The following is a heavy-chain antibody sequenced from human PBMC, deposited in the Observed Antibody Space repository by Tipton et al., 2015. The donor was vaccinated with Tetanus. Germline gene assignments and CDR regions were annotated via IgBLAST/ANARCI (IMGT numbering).Heavy chain of an antibody. Sequence: SLRLSCAASGFTFSSYGMNWVSQAPGKGLEWVAVIWYDGSNKYYADSVKGRFTISRDNSKNTLYLQMNSLRAEDTVVYYCARDRSGSEPLPYFDYWGQGTLVPVSS. CDR1: GFTFSSYG. D-gene: IGHD1-26*01. CDR2: IWYDGSNK. V-gene: IGHV3-33*01. CDR3: ARDRSGSEPLPYFDY. J-gene: IGHJ4*02.